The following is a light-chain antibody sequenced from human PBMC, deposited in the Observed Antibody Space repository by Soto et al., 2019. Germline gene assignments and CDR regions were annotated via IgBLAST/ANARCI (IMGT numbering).Light chain of an antibody. CDR1: QSVSKWY. V-gene: IGKV3D-20*02. CDR2: GAS. CDR3: QQRSNWLPT. J-gene: IGKJ4*01. Sequence: PSTPSLYPRGRGTPSPTGSQSVSKWYVAWYQVKPGQAPRLVIYGASSRATGIPDRFSGGGSGTDFTLTISSLEPEDFAVYYCQQRSNWLPTFGGGTKVDI.